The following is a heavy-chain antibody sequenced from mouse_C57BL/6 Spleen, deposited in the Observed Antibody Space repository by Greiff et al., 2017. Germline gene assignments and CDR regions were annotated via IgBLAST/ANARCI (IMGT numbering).Heavy chain of an antibody. CDR1: GFNIKDDY. Sequence: VHVKQSGAELVRPGASVKLSCTASGFNIKDDYMHWVKQRPEQGLEWIGWIDPENGDTEYASKFQGKATITADTSSNTAYLQLSSLTSEDTAVYYCTIYDGYQFAYWGQGTLVTVSA. V-gene: IGHV14-4*01. D-gene: IGHD2-3*01. J-gene: IGHJ3*01. CDR3: TIYDGYQFAY. CDR2: IDPENGDT.